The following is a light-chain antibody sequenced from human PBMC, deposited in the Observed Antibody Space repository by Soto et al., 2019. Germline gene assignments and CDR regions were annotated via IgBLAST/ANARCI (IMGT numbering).Light chain of an antibody. CDR1: SSNIGSRT. CDR2: TNN. J-gene: IGLJ3*02. CDR3: ATWDDSLNGWV. Sequence: QLVLTQPPSASGTPGQRVTISCSGSSSNIGSRTVNWYQQLPGTAPKLLIYTNNLRASGVPDRFSGSKSGTSASLAISGLQSEDEADYYCATWDDSLNGWVFGGGTKVTVL. V-gene: IGLV1-44*01.